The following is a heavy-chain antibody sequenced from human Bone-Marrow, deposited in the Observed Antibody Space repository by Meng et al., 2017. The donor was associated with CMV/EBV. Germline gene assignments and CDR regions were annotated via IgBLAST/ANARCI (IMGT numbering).Heavy chain of an antibody. CDR2: IKQDGSEK. V-gene: IGHV3-7*01. CDR3: ARTYYDFWSGYLHYFDY. J-gene: IGHJ4*02. CDR1: GFTFSSYW. Sequence: GESLKISCAASGFTFSSYWTSWVRQAPGKGLEWVANIKQDGSEKYYVDSVKGRFTISRDNAKNSLYLQMNSLRAEDTAVYYCARTYYDFWSGYLHYFDYWGQGTLVTVSS. D-gene: IGHD3-3*01.